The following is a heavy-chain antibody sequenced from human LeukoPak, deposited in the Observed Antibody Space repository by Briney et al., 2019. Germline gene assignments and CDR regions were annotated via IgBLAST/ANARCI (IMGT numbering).Heavy chain of an antibody. CDR2: IYHSGST. D-gene: IGHD6-6*01. V-gene: IGHV4-38-2*01. CDR3: ARISPRMIAARPNWFDP. J-gene: IGHJ5*02. Sequence: PSETLSLTCAVSGYSISSGYYWGWIRQPPGKGLEWIGSIYHSGSTYYNPSLKSRVTISVDTSKNQFSLKLSSVTAADTAVYYCARISPRMIAARPNWFDPWGQGTLVTVSS. CDR1: GYSISSGYY.